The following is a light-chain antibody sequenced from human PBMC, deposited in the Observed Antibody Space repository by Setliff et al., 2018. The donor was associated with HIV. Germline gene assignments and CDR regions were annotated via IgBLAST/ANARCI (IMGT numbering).Light chain of an antibody. CDR2: EVN. Sequence: QSVLTQPASVSGSPGQSITISCTGTSTAFGGYNYVSWYQQYPGKTPKLIIYEVNKRPSGVSNRFSGSKSGNTASLTISGLQAEDEADYYCCSYAGSSVYVFGTGTKVTVL. CDR1: STAFGGYNY. V-gene: IGLV2-23*02. J-gene: IGLJ1*01. CDR3: CSYAGSSVYV.